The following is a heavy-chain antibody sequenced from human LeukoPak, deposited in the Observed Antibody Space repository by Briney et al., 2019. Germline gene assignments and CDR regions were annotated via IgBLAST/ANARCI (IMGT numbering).Heavy chain of an antibody. CDR3: ARDDIAARRFDY. D-gene: IGHD6-6*01. Sequence: GGSLRLSCAASGFTFTNYNMNWVRQAPGKGLEWVAVISYDGSNKYYADSVKGRFTISRDNSKNTLYLQMNSLRAEDTAVYYCARDDIAARRFDYWGQGTLVTVSS. CDR2: ISYDGSNK. V-gene: IGHV3-30*03. CDR1: GFTFTNYN. J-gene: IGHJ4*02.